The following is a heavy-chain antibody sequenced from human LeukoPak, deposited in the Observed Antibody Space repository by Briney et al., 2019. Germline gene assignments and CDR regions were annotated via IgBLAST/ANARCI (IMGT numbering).Heavy chain of an antibody. CDR3: ARSFYDSSGYYYAVLRRSYYFDY. Sequence: GGSLRLSCAASGFTFSSYWMSWVRQAPGKGLEWVGNIKPDGSEKHYVDSVKGRLTIARDNAKNSLFLQMKSLRAEDTAVYYCARSFYDSSGYYYAVLRRSYYFDYWGQGTLVTVSS. V-gene: IGHV3-7*03. CDR1: GFTFSSYW. J-gene: IGHJ4*02. CDR2: IKPDGSEK. D-gene: IGHD3-22*01.